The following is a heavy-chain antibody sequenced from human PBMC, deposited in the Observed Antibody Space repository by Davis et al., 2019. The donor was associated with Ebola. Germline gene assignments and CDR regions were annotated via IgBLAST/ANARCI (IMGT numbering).Heavy chain of an antibody. CDR1: GFSLSTSGVG. V-gene: IGHV2-5*02. CDR2: IYWDDDK. CDR3: AHRHWRGFDP. D-gene: IGHD1-1*01. Sequence: SGPTLVKPTQTLTLTCTVSGFSLSTSGVGVGWIRQPPGKALDWPALIYWDDDKWYSPFLKSSLTITKDTSKNQVVLTMTNMDPVDTATYYCAHRHWRGFDPWGQGTLVTVSS. J-gene: IGHJ5*02.